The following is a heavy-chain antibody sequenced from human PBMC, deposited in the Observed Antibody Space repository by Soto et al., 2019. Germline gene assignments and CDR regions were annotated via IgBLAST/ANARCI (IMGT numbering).Heavy chain of an antibody. CDR3: TRGSPIVVVAGYGMDV. D-gene: IGHD2-15*01. CDR1: GFTFGDYS. J-gene: IGHJ6*02. Sequence: GGSLRLSCTASGFTFGDYSMSWVRQAPGKGLEWVGFIRSKAYGGTTEYAASVKGRFTISRDDSKSIAYLQMNSLKTEDTAVYYCTRGSPIVVVAGYGMDVWGQGTTVTVSS. V-gene: IGHV3-49*04. CDR2: IRSKAYGGTT.